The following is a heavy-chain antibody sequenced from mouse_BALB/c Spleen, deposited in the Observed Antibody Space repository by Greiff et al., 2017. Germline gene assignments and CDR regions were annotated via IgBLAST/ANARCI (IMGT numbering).Heavy chain of an antibody. V-gene: IGHV5-6-5*01. Sequence: EVHLVESGGGLVKPGGSLKLSCAASGFTFSSYAMSWVRQNPEKRLEWVASISSGGSTYYPDSVKGRFTISRDNARNILYLQMSSLRSEDTAMYYCARGRGPFAYWGQGTLVTVSA. CDR2: ISSGGST. CDR3: ARGRGPFAY. J-gene: IGHJ3*01. CDR1: GFTFSSYA.